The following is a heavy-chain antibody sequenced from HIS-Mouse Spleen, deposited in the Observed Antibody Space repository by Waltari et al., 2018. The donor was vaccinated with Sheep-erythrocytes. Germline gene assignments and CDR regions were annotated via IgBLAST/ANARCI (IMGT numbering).Heavy chain of an antibody. CDR2: LRSSSSSI. Sequence: EVQLVESGGGLVKPGGSLRLSCAASGFTFSSYSMNWVRQAPGKGLEWVSSLRSSSSSIYYADSVKVRFTISRDNAKNSLYLQMNSLRAEDTAVYYCARVASGATFDYWGQGTLVTVSS. J-gene: IGHJ4*02. CDR3: ARVASGATFDY. CDR1: GFTFSSYS. V-gene: IGHV3-21*01. D-gene: IGHD1-26*01.